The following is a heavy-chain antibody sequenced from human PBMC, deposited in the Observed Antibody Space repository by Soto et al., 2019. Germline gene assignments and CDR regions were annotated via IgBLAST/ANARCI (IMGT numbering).Heavy chain of an antibody. J-gene: IGHJ2*01. V-gene: IGHV4-31*03. Sequence: SETLSLTCTVSGGSISSGGDYWSWIRQHPGKGLEWIGYIYYSGSTYYNPSLKSRVTISVDTSKNQFSLKLSSVTAADTAVYYCARDKYSVAVAGTGWYFDLSGRGTLVTVSS. D-gene: IGHD6-19*01. CDR2: IYYSGST. CDR3: ARDKYSVAVAGTGWYFDL. CDR1: GGSISSGGDY.